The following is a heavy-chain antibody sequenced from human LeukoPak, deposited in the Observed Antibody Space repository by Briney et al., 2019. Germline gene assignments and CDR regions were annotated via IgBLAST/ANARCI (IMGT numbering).Heavy chain of an antibody. D-gene: IGHD6-19*01. CDR1: GGSISTYY. CDR3: VGQKGSTSGGGPDP. CDR2: IYYSGTT. V-gene: IGHV4-59*01. J-gene: IGHJ5*02. Sequence: SETLSLTCTVSGGSISTYYWNWIRQPPGKGLEWIGNIYYSGTTNCNPSLKSRVSISLDTSKNQFSLKLSSVTAADTAVYYCVGQKGSTSGGGPDPWGQGTLVTVSS.